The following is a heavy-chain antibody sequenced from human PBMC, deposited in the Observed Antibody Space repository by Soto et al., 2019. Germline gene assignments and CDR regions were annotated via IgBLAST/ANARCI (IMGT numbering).Heavy chain of an antibody. D-gene: IGHD1-26*01. CDR3: ARDGTKGVGATTF. Sequence: EVQLVESGGGLVQPGGSLRLSCAASGFTFSSYEMNWVRQAPGKGLEWVSYISSSGSTIYYADSVKGRFTISRDNAKNSLYLQMNSLRAEDTAVYYCARDGTKGVGATTFWGQGTLVTVSS. V-gene: IGHV3-48*03. J-gene: IGHJ4*02. CDR2: ISSSGSTI. CDR1: GFTFSSYE.